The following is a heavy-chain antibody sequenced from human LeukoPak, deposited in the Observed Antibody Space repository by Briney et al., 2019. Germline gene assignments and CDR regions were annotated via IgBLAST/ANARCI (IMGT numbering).Heavy chain of an antibody. V-gene: IGHV5-51*01. CDR3: ARHWAHYYDGLLPRRANCFDP. D-gene: IGHD3-22*01. CDR1: GYNFSNYW. J-gene: IGHJ5*02. Sequence: GESLKISCKGSGYNFSNYWIVWVRQMPGKGLEWMGIINLGDSETRYSPSFQGQVTISADKSISTAYLQWSSLKASDTAIYYCARHWAHYYDGLLPRRANCFDPWGQGTLVTVSS. CDR2: INLGDSET.